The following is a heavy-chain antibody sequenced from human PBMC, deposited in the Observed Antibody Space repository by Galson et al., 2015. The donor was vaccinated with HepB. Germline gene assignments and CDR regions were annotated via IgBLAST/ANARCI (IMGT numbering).Heavy chain of an antibody. D-gene: IGHD6-13*01. CDR1: GGSFSGYY. CDR3: ARGQPYSSSWYVFRSGPFDY. J-gene: IGHJ4*02. CDR2: INHSGST. V-gene: IGHV4-34*01. Sequence: SETLSLTCAVYGGSFSGYYWSWIRQPPGKGLEWIGEINHSGSTNYNPSLKSRVTISVDTSKNQFSLKLSSVTAADTAVYYCARGQPYSSSWYVFRSGPFDYWGQGTLVTVSS.